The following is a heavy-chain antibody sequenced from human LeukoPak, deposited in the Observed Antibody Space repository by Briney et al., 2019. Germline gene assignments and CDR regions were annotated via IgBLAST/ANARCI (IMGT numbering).Heavy chain of an antibody. CDR2: ISYDGCNK. D-gene: IGHD5-12*01. CDR1: GFTFSSYG. V-gene: IGHV3-30*03. Sequence: GGSLRLSCAASGFTFSSYGMHWVRQAPGKGLEWVAVISYDGCNKYDADSVKGRFTISRDNSKNTLYLQMSSLRAEDTAVYYCGRVYTGYDSYGMDVWGQGTTVTVSS. CDR3: GRVYTGYDSYGMDV. J-gene: IGHJ6*02.